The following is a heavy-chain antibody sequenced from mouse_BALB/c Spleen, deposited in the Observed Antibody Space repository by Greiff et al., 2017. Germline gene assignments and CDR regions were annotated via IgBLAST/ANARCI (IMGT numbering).Heavy chain of an antibody. J-gene: IGHJ4*01. D-gene: IGHD1-1*01. CDR3: AREDYGSSFYAMDY. CDR1: GFTFSDYG. CDR2: ISNLAYSI. Sequence: EVQGVESGGGLVQPGGSRKLSCAASGFTFSDYGMAWVRQAPGKGPEWVAFISNLAYSIYYADTVTGRFTISRENAKNTLYLEMSSLRSEDTAMYYCAREDYGSSFYAMDYWGQGTSVTVSS. V-gene: IGHV5-15*02.